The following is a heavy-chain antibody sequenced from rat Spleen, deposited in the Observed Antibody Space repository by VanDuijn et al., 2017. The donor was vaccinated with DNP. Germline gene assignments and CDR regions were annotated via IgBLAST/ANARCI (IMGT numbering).Heavy chain of an antibody. CDR2: ISYSGGT. CDR3: ARLGTQGFTY. J-gene: IGHJ3*01. CDR1: GYSITSNY. Sequence: EVQLQESGPGLVKPSQSLSLTCSVTGYSITSNYWGWIRKFPGNKMEWMGYISYSGGTRYNPSLKSRISITRDTSKNQFFLQVNSVTTEDTATYYCARLGTQGFTYWGQGTLVTVSS. D-gene: IGHD1-5*01. V-gene: IGHV3-1*01.